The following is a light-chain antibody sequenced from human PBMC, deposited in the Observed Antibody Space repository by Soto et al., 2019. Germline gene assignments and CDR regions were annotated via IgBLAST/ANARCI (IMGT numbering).Light chain of an antibody. CDR2: RND. CDR3: QSFDSRLGDYV. J-gene: IGLJ1*01. V-gene: IGLV1-40*01. CDR1: SSNIGAGYD. Sequence: QSVLTQPPSVSGAPGQRVTISCTGSSSNIGAGYDVHWYQQLPGTAPKLLIYRNDNRPSGVPDRFSGSKSGTSASLAITGLQAEDEADYYFQSFDSRLGDYVFGTGTKLTVL.